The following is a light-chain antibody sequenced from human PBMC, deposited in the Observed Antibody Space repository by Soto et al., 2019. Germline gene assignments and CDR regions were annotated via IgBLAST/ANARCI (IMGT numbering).Light chain of an antibody. CDR3: QQYNNWQWT. CDR1: QSVSSN. CDR2: GAS. Sequence: EIVMTQSPATLSVSPGERATLSCRASQSVSSNLAWYQQKPGQAPRLLIYGASTGATGIPARFSGSGSGTEFTLIISSLQSEDFAVYYCQQYNNWQWTFGQGTKVDIK. V-gene: IGKV3-15*01. J-gene: IGKJ1*01.